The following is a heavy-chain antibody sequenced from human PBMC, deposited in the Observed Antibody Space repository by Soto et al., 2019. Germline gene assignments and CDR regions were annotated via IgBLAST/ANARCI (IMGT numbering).Heavy chain of an antibody. CDR1: GGSISSYY. CDR2: IYTSGST. D-gene: IGHD6-6*01. Sequence: SETLSLTCTVSGGSISSYYWSWIRQPAGKGLEWIGRIYTSGSTNYNPSLKSRVTMSVDTSKNQFSLKLSSVTAADTAVYFCTRVLASRNFAALDSWGPGTLVTVSS. J-gene: IGHJ4*02. V-gene: IGHV4-4*07. CDR3: TRVLASRNFAALDS.